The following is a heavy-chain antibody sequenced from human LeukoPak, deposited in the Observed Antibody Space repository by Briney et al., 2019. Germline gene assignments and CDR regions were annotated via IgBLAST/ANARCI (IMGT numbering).Heavy chain of an antibody. D-gene: IGHD5-18*01. J-gene: IGHJ4*02. CDR2: ISGSSSYT. Sequence: GGSLRLSCAASGFTFSDYYMSWIRQAPGKGLESVSYISGSSSYTNYADSVKGRFTISRDNAKNSLYLQMNSLRAEDAAVYYCARIRGYSYGIDYWGQGTLVTVSS. V-gene: IGHV3-11*03. CDR3: ARIRGYSYGIDY. CDR1: GFTFSDYY.